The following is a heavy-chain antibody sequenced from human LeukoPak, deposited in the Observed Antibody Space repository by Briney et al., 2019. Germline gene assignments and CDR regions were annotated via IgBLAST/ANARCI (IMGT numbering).Heavy chain of an antibody. V-gene: IGHV3-21*01. J-gene: IGHJ3*02. CDR3: ARVVMVMSLRDAFDI. Sequence: GGSLRLSCAASGFTFSSYSMNWVRQAPGKGLEWVSSTSSSSSYIYYADSVKGRFTISRDNAKNSLYLQMNSLRAEDTAVYYCARVVMVMSLRDAFDIWGQGTMVTVSS. CDR1: GFTFSSYS. CDR2: TSSSSSYI. D-gene: IGHD2-8*01.